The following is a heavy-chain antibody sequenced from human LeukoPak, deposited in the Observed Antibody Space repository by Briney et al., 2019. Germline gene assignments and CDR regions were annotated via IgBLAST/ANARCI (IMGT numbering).Heavy chain of an antibody. J-gene: IGHJ3*02. CDR3: AKRPGRYFALDI. Sequence: GGSLRLSCAASGFTFSSYAMNWVRQAPGKGLEWVSHISGSGGSTYYADSVKGRFTFSRDNSKNTLYLQMNSLRAEDTAAYYCAKRPGRYFALDIWGQGTMVTVSS. D-gene: IGHD1-26*01. V-gene: IGHV3-23*01. CDR1: GFTFSSYA. CDR2: ISGSGGST.